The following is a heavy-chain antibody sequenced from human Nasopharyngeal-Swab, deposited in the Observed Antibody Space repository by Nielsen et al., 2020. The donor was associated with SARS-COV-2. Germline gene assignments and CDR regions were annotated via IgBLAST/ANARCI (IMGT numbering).Heavy chain of an antibody. CDR2: MNPNSGNT. V-gene: IGHV1-8*01. Sequence: ASVTVSCKASVYTFTSYDINWVRQATGQGLEWMGWMNPNSGNTGYAQKFQGRVTMTRNTSISTAYMELSSLRSEDTAVYYCARDFLGYCSGGSCYSNGMDVWGQGTTVTVSS. CDR3: ARDFLGYCSGGSCYSNGMDV. D-gene: IGHD2-15*01. CDR1: VYTFTSYD. J-gene: IGHJ6*02.